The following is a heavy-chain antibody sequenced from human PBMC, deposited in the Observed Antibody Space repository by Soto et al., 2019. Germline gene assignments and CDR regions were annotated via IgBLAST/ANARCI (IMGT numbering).Heavy chain of an antibody. CDR1: GFTVSSNY. D-gene: IGHD3-9*01. CDR3: ASRDILTGYGPPDY. CDR2: IYSGGST. J-gene: IGHJ4*02. V-gene: IGHV3-53*01. Sequence: PGGSLRLSCAASGFTVSSNYMSWVRQAPGKGLEWVSVIYSGGSTYYADSVKGRFTISRDNSKNTLYLQMNSLRAEDTAVYYCASRDILTGYGPPDYWGQGTPVTVSS.